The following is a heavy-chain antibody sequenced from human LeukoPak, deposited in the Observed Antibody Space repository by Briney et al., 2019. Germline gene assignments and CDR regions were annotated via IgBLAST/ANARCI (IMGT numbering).Heavy chain of an antibody. D-gene: IGHD3-10*01. CDR2: IKQGGSEK. CDR1: GFTFSGYR. J-gene: IGHJ6*03. Sequence: GGSLRLSCAASGFTFSGYRMSWVRQAPGKGLEWVANIKQGGSEKYYVASVKGRFTTSRDNAKNSLYLQMNSLRAEDTAVYYCARSLYYYGSGSYYNQGHYYYYMDVWGKGTTVTVSS. V-gene: IGHV3-7*01. CDR3: ARSLYYYGSGSYYNQGHYYYYMDV.